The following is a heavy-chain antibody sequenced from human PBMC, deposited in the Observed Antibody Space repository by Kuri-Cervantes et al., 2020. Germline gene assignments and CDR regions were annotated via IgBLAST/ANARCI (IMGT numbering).Heavy chain of an antibody. V-gene: IGHV4-30-2*01. Sequence: SEILSLTCNVSGGSVTSGSYYWTWIRQPPGKGLEWIGYIHHSGGTSYNPSLKSRGAISVDRSKNQFSLKLRSVTAADTAVYYWSRGPWFGDKVSQHYYYGMAIWGQGTTVTVSS. D-gene: IGHD3-10*01. J-gene: IGHJ6*02. CDR3: SRGPWFGDKVSQHYYYGMAI. CDR1: GGSVTSGSYY. CDR2: IHHSGGT.